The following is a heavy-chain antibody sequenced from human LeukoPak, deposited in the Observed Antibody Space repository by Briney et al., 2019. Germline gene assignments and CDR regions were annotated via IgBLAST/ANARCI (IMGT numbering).Heavy chain of an antibody. D-gene: IGHD6-13*01. V-gene: IGHV4-59*01. Sequence: SETLSLTCTVSGGSITNYYWSWIRQPPGKGLEWIGFSYYNGNTNYNPSLKSRVTISVDMSKNQFSLSLRSVTAADTAVYYCARDKSSSSWYGGYYYYYYYMDVWGKGTTVTVSS. CDR2: SYYNGNT. CDR1: GGSITNYY. CDR3: ARDKSSSSWYGGYYYYYYYMDV. J-gene: IGHJ6*03.